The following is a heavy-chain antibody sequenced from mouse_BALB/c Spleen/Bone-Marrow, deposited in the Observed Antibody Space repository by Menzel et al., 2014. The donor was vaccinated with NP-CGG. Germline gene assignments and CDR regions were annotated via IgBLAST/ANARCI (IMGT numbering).Heavy chain of an antibody. V-gene: IGHV5-6-3*01. Sequence: EVQLVESGGGLVQPGGSLKLSCAASGFTFSSYGMSWVRQTPDKRLELVATINTNGGNTYYPDSVKGRFTISRDNAKNTLYLQVSSLKSEDTAMYYCARGLDYWGQGTTLTVSS. CDR2: INTNGGNT. J-gene: IGHJ2*01. CDR3: ARGLDY. CDR1: GFTFSSYG.